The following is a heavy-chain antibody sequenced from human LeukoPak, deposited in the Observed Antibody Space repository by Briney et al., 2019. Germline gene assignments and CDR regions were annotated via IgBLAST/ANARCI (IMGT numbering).Heavy chain of an antibody. V-gene: IGHV1-8*01. J-gene: IGHJ4*02. Sequence: ASVKVSCKASGYTFISYDINWVRQATGQGLEWMGWMDPNSGNTGYAQKFQGRVTMTRNTSISTAYMELSSLRSEDTAVYYCARKSNTSSGWFAFDYWGQGTLVTVSS. CDR1: GYTFISYD. CDR3: ARKSNTSSGWFAFDY. D-gene: IGHD6-19*01. CDR2: MDPNSGNT.